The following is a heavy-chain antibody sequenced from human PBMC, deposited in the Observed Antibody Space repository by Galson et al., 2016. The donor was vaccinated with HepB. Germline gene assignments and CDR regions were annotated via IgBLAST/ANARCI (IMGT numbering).Heavy chain of an antibody. D-gene: IGHD1-1*01. Sequence: SLRLSCAASGFTFSTYNMNWVRQTPGKGLEWVSSISGSGSYLYYADSVKGRFTISRDNANNSLYLHLGSLRAEDTAVYYCSRDLRNVERPDLTYYYGMDVGGQGTTVTVSS. V-gene: IGHV3-21*01. CDR1: GFTFSTYN. CDR2: ISGSGSYL. CDR3: SRDLRNVERPDLTYYYGMDV. J-gene: IGHJ6*02.